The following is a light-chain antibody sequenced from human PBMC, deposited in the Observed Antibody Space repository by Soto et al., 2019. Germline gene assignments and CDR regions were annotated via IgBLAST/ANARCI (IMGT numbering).Light chain of an antibody. V-gene: IGKV3-11*01. CDR2: DAS. Sequence: EIVLTQSPATLSSFPGDRVTLSCRASQTIDNTLAWYQRKPGQAPRLLIYDASTRATGVPARFSGSGSGTDFTLTISSLQPEDFATYYCQQSYSTPRTFGGGTKVDI. CDR1: QTIDNT. J-gene: IGKJ4*01. CDR3: QQSYSTPRT.